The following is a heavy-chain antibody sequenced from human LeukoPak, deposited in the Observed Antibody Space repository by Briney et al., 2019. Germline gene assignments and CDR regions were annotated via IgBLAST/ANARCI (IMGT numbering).Heavy chain of an antibody. Sequence: SETLSLTCAVYGGSFSGYYWSWIRQPPGKGLEWIGEINHSGSTNYNPSLKSRVTISVDTSKNQFSLKLSSVTAADTAVYYCASYDSSGLSLHYWGQGILVTVSS. D-gene: IGHD3-22*01. V-gene: IGHV4-34*01. CDR2: INHSGST. J-gene: IGHJ4*02. CDR3: ASYDSSGLSLHY. CDR1: GGSFSGYY.